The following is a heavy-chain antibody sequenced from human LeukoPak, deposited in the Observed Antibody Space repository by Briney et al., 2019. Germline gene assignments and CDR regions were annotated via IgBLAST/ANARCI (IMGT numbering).Heavy chain of an antibody. Sequence: GGSLRLSCAASGFTFSSYWMSWVRQAPGKGLEWVANIEQDGSEKYYVDSVKGRFTISRDNAKNSLYLQMNSLRAEDTAVYYCARGRQWLVEARGYFDYWGQGTLVTVSS. CDR3: ARGRQWLVEARGYFDY. J-gene: IGHJ4*02. CDR1: GFTFSSYW. V-gene: IGHV3-7*01. CDR2: IEQDGSEK. D-gene: IGHD6-19*01.